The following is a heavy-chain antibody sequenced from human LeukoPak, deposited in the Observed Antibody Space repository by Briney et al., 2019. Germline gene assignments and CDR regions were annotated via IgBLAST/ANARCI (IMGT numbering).Heavy chain of an antibody. CDR2: ISWNSGSI. D-gene: IGHD3-10*01. J-gene: IGHJ4*02. CDR1: GFTFDDYT. CDR3: AKDHRKLWFGGSFDY. Sequence: PGRSLRLSCAASGFTFDDYTMHWVRQAPGKGLEWVSGISWNSGSIGYADSVKGRFTISRDNAKNSLYLQMNSLRAEDTALYYCAKDHRKLWFGGSFDYWGQGTLVTVSS. V-gene: IGHV3-9*01.